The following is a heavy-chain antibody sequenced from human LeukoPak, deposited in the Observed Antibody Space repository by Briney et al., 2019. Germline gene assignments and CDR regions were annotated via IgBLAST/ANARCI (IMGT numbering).Heavy chain of an antibody. Sequence: RSSETLSLTCTVSGGSISSYYWSWIRQPPGKGLEWIGYIYYSGSTNYNPSLKSRVTVSVDTSKNQFSLKLSSVTAADTAVYYCARDPRYSSSAHVFDIWGQGTMVTVSS. V-gene: IGHV4-59*12. CDR1: GGSISSYY. J-gene: IGHJ3*02. CDR3: ARDPRYSSSAHVFDI. CDR2: IYYSGST. D-gene: IGHD6-6*01.